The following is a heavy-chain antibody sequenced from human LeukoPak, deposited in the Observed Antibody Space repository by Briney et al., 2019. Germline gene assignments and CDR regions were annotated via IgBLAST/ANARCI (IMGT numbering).Heavy chain of an antibody. CDR2: IRYDGSNK. CDR3: AKGRYSSSWYWFDP. Sequence: GGSLRLSCAASGFTFSSYGMHWVRQAPGEGLEWVAFIRYDGSNKYYADSVKGRLTISRDNSKNTLYLQMNSLRAEDTAVYYCAKGRYSSSWYWFDPWGQGTLVTVSS. D-gene: IGHD6-13*01. V-gene: IGHV3-30*02. J-gene: IGHJ5*02. CDR1: GFTFSSYG.